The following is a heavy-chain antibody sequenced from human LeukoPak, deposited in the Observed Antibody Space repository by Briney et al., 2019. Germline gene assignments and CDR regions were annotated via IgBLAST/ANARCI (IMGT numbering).Heavy chain of an antibody. V-gene: IGHV3-9*01. J-gene: IGHJ4*02. CDR1: GFTFDDHS. D-gene: IGHD3-9*01. CDR3: TRIPYGDILTGYYFSFDH. CDR2: ISWNSGSI. Sequence: GGSLRLSCAVSGFTFDDHSMHWVRQAAGKGLEWVAGISWNSGSIDYAGSVKGRFTISRDNAKNSLYLQMNSLRAEDTALYYCTRIPYGDILTGYYFSFDHWGQGTPVTVSS.